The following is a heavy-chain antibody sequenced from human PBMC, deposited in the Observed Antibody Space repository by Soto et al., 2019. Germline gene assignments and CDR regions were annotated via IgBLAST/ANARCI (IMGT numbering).Heavy chain of an antibody. Sequence: HPGGSLRLSCAASGFTFSSYSMNWVRQAPGKGLEWVSYISSSSSTIYYADSVKGRFTISRDNAKNSLYLQMNSLRDEDTAVYYCARELPSSSWYRAYYYYGMDVWGQGTTVTVSS. CDR3: ARELPSSSWYRAYYYYGMDV. J-gene: IGHJ6*02. CDR2: ISSSSSTI. CDR1: GFTFSSYS. V-gene: IGHV3-48*02. D-gene: IGHD6-13*01.